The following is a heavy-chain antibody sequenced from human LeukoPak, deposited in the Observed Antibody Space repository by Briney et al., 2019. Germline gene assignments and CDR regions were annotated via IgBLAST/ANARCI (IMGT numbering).Heavy chain of an antibody. CDR1: GFTFSSSS. CDR2: IAVGSGNT. D-gene: IGHD3-22*01. Sequence: GTSVNVSCKVSGFTFSSSSIEWVRQARGQRLEWIGWIAVGSGNTNYAQKFQGRVTITRDMSTSTAYMELSSLRSEDTALYYCAAVFGSCYYYYFDYWGQGTLVTVSS. J-gene: IGHJ4*02. V-gene: IGHV1-58*02. CDR3: AAVFGSCYYYYFDY.